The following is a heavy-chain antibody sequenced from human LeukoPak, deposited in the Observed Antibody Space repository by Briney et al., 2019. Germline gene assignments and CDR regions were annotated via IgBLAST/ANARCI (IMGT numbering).Heavy chain of an antibody. V-gene: IGHV3-48*04. Sequence: PGRSLRLSCAASGFTFSSYGMHWVRQAPGKGLEWLSYIGGSGSSIYYADSVKGRFTISRDNAKNSLYLQMNSLRAEDTAIYYCARESGYEKGHAFDFWGQGTMVIVSS. J-gene: IGHJ3*01. CDR3: ARESGYEKGHAFDF. CDR1: GFTFSSYG. CDR2: IGGSGSSI. D-gene: IGHD5-12*01.